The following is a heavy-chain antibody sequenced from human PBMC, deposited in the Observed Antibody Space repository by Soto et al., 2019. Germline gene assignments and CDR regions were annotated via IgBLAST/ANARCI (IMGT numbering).Heavy chain of an antibody. D-gene: IGHD2-15*01. CDR2: IIPIFGTA. V-gene: IGHV1-69*13. Sequence: SVKVSCKASGGTFRSYAISWVRQAPGQGLEWMGGIIPIFGTANYAQKFQGRVTITADESTSTAYMELSSLRSEDTAVYYCARDPPHIVGANNWFDPWGQGTLVTVSS. J-gene: IGHJ5*02. CDR3: ARDPPHIVGANNWFDP. CDR1: GGTFRSYA.